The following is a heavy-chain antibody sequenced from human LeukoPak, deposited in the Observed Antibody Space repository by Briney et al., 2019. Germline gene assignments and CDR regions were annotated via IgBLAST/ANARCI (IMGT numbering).Heavy chain of an antibody. CDR3: AKGLGPFDY. D-gene: IGHD1-26*01. CDR2: ISYDGSNK. V-gene: IGHV3-30-3*01. J-gene: IGHJ4*02. Sequence: PGRSLRLSCAASGFTFSSYAMHWVRQAPGKGLEWVAVISYDGSNKYYADSVKGRFTISRDNSKNTLYLQMNSLRAEDTAVYYCAKGLGPFDYWGQGTLVTVSS. CDR1: GFTFSSYA.